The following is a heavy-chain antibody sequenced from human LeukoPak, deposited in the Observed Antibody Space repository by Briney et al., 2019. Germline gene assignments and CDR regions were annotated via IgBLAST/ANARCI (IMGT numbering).Heavy chain of an antibody. J-gene: IGHJ5*02. D-gene: IGHD3-9*01. CDR3: ARASQWAWNYDILTGYRGDWFDP. Sequence: SETLSLTCAVSGYSISSGYYWGWIRPPPGKGLEWIGSIYHSGSTYYNPSLKSRVTISVDTSKNQFSLKLSSVTAADTAVYYCARASQWAWNYDILTGYRGDWFDPWGQETLVTVSS. CDR2: IYHSGST. CDR1: GYSISSGYY. V-gene: IGHV4-38-2*01.